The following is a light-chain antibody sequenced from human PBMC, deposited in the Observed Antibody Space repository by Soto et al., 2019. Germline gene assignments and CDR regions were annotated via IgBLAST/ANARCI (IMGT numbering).Light chain of an antibody. CDR1: QSISSW. J-gene: IGKJ1*01. V-gene: IGKV1-5*03. CDR2: KAS. Sequence: DIQMTQSPSTLSASVGDRVTITCRASQSISSWLAWYQQKPGKAPNLLIYKASSLESGVPSRFSGSGSGTELTLTISSLQPDDFATYYCQQYNSYRTFGQGTKVEIK. CDR3: QQYNSYRT.